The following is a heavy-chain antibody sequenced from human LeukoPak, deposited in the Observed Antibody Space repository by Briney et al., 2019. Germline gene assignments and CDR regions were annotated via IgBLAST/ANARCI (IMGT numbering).Heavy chain of an antibody. V-gene: IGHV4-31*03. CDR2: IYYSGST. Sequence: SQTLSLTRTVSGGSISSGGYYWSWIRQHPGKGLEWIGYIYYSGSTYYNPSLKSRVTISVDTSKNQFSLKLSSVTAADTAVYYCARDVRNYGSGPTVWFDPWGQGTLVTVSS. CDR3: ARDVRNYGSGPTVWFDP. J-gene: IGHJ5*02. CDR1: GGSISSGGYY. D-gene: IGHD3-10*01.